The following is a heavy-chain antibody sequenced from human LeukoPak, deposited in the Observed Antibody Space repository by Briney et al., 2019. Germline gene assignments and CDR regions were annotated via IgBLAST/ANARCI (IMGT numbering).Heavy chain of an antibody. D-gene: IGHD4-17*01. CDR2: IYYTGSA. V-gene: IGHV4-59*01. J-gene: IGHJ4*02. CDR1: GFTFSSYA. CDR3: ARYHYDYGDYYFDY. Sequence: GSLRLSCAASGFTFSSYAMSWVRQPPGKGLEWLAYIYYTGSADYNPSLESRVTISLDTSKNQFSLNLRSVTAADTALYYCARYHYDYGDYYFDYWGQGALVTVSS.